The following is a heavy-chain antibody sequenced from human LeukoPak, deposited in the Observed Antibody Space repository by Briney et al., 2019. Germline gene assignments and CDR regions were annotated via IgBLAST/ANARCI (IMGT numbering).Heavy chain of an antibody. CDR3: AKEKSQYCSSTGCYTKDLDY. J-gene: IGHJ4*02. V-gene: IGHV3-21*01. D-gene: IGHD2-2*02. Sequence: PGGSLRLSCVVSGFTFSTYTMNWVRQAPGKGLEWVSSISSGSRDIYYADSLKGRFTISRDNSKNTLYLQMNSLRAEDTAVFYCAKEKSQYCSSTGCYTKDLDYWGQGTLVTVSS. CDR1: GFTFSTYT. CDR2: ISSGSRDI.